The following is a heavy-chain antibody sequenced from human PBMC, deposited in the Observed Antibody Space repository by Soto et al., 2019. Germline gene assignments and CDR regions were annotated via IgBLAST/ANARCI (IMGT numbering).Heavy chain of an antibody. CDR2: ISAYNGNT. CDR1: CYTFTSYG. V-gene: IGHV1-18*01. CDR3: ARDFPEFVVVVIPSRWFDP. Sequence: ASVKVSCKASCYTFTSYGISWVRQAHGQGLEWMGWISAYNGNTNYAQKLQGRVTMTTDTSTSTAYMELRSLRSDDTAVYYCARDFPEFVVVVIPSRWFDPWGQGILVTVSS. D-gene: IGHD3-22*01. J-gene: IGHJ5*02.